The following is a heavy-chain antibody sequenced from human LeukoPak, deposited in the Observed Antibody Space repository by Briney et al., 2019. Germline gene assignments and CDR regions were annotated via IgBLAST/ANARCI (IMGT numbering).Heavy chain of an antibody. CDR1: GGSISSSSYY. J-gene: IGHJ6*03. CDR3: AREGSQVRFLEWSPHYYYYYMDV. CDR2: IYYSGST. V-gene: IGHV4-39*07. Sequence: SETLSLTCTVSGGSISSSSYYWGWIRQPPGKGLEWIGSIYYSGSTYYSPSLKSRVTISVDTFKNQFSLKLSSVTAADTAVYYCAREGSQVRFLEWSPHYYYYYMDVWGKGTTVTVSS. D-gene: IGHD3-3*01.